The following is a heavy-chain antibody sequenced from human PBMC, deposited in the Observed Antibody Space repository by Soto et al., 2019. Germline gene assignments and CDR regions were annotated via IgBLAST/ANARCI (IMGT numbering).Heavy chain of an antibody. CDR2: IYYSGST. CDR3: ARKTTVTTSGRGAFDY. D-gene: IGHD4-17*01. Sequence: QVQLQESGPGLVKPSQALSLICTVSGGSISSAGYHWSWIRQHPGKALEWIGYIYYSGSTYYSPSLKSRLTIPLDTSKNQFSLELSSVTAADTAVYYCARKTTVTTSGRGAFDYWGQGTLVTVSS. CDR1: GGSISSAGYH. J-gene: IGHJ4*02. V-gene: IGHV4-31*03.